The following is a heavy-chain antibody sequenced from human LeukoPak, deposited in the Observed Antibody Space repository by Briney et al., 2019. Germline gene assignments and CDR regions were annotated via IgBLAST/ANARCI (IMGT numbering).Heavy chain of an antibody. J-gene: IGHJ5*02. V-gene: IGHV4-34*01. CDR2: TNHSGST. Sequence: SETLSLTCAVYGGSFSGYYWSWIRQPPGKGLEWIGETNHSGSTNYNPSLKSRVTISVDTSKNQFSLKLSSVTAADTAVYYCATAIQNWLDPWGQGTLVTVSS. CDR1: GGSFSGYY. CDR3: ATAIQNWLDP.